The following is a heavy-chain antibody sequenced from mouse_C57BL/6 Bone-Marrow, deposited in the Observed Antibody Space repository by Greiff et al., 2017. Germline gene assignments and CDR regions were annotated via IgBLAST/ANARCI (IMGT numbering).Heavy chain of an antibody. J-gene: IGHJ4*01. CDR1: GYTFTSYW. CDR3: ARWLPYYYAMDY. CDR2: IHPNSGST. V-gene: IGHV1-64*01. Sequence: VQLQQPGAELVKPGASVKLSCKASGYTFTSYWMHWVKPRPGQGLEWIGMIHPNSGSTNYNEKFKSKATLTVDKSSSTAYMQLSSLTSEDSAVYYCARWLPYYYAMDYWGQGTSVTVSS. D-gene: IGHD2-2*01.